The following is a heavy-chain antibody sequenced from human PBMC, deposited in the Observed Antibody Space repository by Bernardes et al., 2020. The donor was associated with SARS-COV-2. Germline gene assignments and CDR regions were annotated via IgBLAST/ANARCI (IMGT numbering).Heavy chain of an antibody. Sequence: SETLSLTCTVSGGSISSYSYYWGRIPQPKGMELEWIITVTYSGNSFYSPSLKIPVTISVDTTKNQLSLKLTSVTAADTAVYCCARGALTCYNCGCMAYWREGALVSVSS. CDR2: VTYSGNS. J-gene: IGHJ4*02. V-gene: IGHV4-39*07. CDR1: GGSISSYSYY. CDR3: ARGALTCYNCGCMAY. D-gene: IGHD6-19*01.